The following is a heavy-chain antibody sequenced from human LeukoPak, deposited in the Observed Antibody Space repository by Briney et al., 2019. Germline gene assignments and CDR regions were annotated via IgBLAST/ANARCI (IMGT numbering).Heavy chain of an antibody. D-gene: IGHD3-9*01. Sequence: SETLSLTCAVYGGSFSGYYWSWIRQPPGKGLEWIGEINHSGSTNYNPSLKSRVTISVDTSKNQFSLKLSSATAADTAVYYCARGGSEYYDILTGPQGSWYFDLWGRGTLVTVSS. CDR2: INHSGST. V-gene: IGHV4-34*01. CDR3: ARGGSEYYDILTGPQGSWYFDL. CDR1: GGSFSGYY. J-gene: IGHJ2*01.